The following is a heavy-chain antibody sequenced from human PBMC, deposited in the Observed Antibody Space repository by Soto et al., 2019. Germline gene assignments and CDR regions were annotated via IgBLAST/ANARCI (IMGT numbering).Heavy chain of an antibody. Sequence: PSETLSLTCTVSGFSISGYYWSWIRQPTGKGLEWIGYMYNTGSTVYNPSFKSRVTISVDTSKNQFSLKLNSVTAADTAVYYCARDLWGYCGTDCYPLDVWGQGTTVTVSS. CDR2: MYNTGST. CDR3: ARDLWGYCGTDCYPLDV. V-gene: IGHV4-59*01. CDR1: GFSISGYY. D-gene: IGHD2-21*02. J-gene: IGHJ6*02.